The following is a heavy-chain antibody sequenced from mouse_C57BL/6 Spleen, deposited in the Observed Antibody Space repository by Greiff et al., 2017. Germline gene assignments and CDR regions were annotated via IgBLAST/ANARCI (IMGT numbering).Heavy chain of an antibody. J-gene: IGHJ4*01. CDR1: GFSLTSYG. V-gene: IGHV2-6-1*01. CDR2: IWSDGST. Sequence: VKLMESGPGLVAPSQSLSITCTVSGFSLTSYGVHWVRQPPGKGLEWLVVIWSDGSTTYNSALKSRLSISKDNSKSQVFLKMNSLQTDDTAMYYCARQDDGYGYAMDYWGQGTSVTVSS. D-gene: IGHD2-3*01. CDR3: ARQDDGYGYAMDY.